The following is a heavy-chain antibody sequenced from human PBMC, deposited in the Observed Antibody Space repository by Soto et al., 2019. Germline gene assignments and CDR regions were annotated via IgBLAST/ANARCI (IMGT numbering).Heavy chain of an antibody. J-gene: IGHJ4*02. V-gene: IGHV3-74*01. CDR2: INSDGSST. CDR3: ASSLLTPFDY. CDR1: GFTFSSYW. D-gene: IGHD7-27*01. Sequence: WGSLRLSCAASGFTFSSYWMHWVRQAPGKGLVWVSRINSDGSSTSFADSVKGRFTISRDNAKNTLYLQMNSLRAEDTAVYYCASSLLTPFDYWGQGTLVTSPQ.